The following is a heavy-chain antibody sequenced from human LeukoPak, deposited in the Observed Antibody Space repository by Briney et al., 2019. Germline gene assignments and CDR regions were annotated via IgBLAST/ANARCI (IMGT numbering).Heavy chain of an antibody. D-gene: IGHD6-6*01. J-gene: IGHJ4*02. CDR2: ISWNSGTI. CDR3: ARDTAGSSDY. Sequence: GGSLRLSCAASGSTFDDYAMHWVRQAPGKGLEWVSGISWNSGTIGYADSVKGRFAISRDNAKNSLYLQMNSLRAEDTAVYYCARDTAGSSDYWGQGTLVTVSS. CDR1: GSTFDDYA. V-gene: IGHV3-9*01.